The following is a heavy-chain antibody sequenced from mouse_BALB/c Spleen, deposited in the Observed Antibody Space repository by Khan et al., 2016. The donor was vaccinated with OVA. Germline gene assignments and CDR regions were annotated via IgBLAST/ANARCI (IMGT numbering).Heavy chain of an antibody. D-gene: IGHD2-4*01. J-gene: IGHJ2*01. CDR1: GYTFTSYW. Sequence: QVQLKQSGAELARPGTSVKLSCKASGYTFTSYWMQWVKKRPGQGLEWIGSIYHGDGDTRYTQKFKGKATLTADKSSSTAYMQLSSLASEDSAVDCCARGGITTGYFDYWGQGTTLTVSS. V-gene: IGHV1-87*01. CDR3: ARGGITTGYFDY. CDR2: IYHGDGDT.